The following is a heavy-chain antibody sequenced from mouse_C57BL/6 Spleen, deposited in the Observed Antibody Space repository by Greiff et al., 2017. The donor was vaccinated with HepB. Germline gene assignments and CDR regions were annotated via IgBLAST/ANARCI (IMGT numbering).Heavy chain of an antibody. CDR1: GYAFSSSW. J-gene: IGHJ3*01. V-gene: IGHV1-82*01. CDR3: GVSYYGSPFAY. Sequence: VQLQQSGPELVKPGASVKISCKASGYAFSSSWMNWEKQRPGKGLEWIGRIYPGDGDTNYNGKFKGKATLTADKSSSTAYMQLSSLTSEDSAVYFCGVSYYGSPFAYWGQRTLVTVSA. D-gene: IGHD1-1*01. CDR2: IYPGDGDT.